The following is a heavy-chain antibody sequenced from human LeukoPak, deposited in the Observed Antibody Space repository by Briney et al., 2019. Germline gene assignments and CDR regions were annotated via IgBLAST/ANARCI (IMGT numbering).Heavy chain of an antibody. Sequence: SETLSLTCAVYGGSFSGYYWSWIRQPPGKGLEWIGSIYYSGSTYYNPSLKSRVTISVDTSKNQFSLKLSSVTAADTAVYYCARCGVVPAAICDYWGQGTLVTVSS. J-gene: IGHJ4*02. CDR2: IYYSGST. CDR3: ARCGVVPAAICDY. CDR1: GGSFSGYY. D-gene: IGHD2-2*01. V-gene: IGHV4-34*01.